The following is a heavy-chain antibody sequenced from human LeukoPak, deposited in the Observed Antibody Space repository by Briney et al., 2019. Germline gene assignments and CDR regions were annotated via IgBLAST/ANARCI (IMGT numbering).Heavy chain of an antibody. CDR2: ISGSGGST. D-gene: IGHD4-11*01. Sequence: PRGSLRLSCAASGFTFSSYAMSWVRQAPGKGLEWVSAISGSGGSTYYADSVKGRFTISRDNSKNTLYLQMNSLRAEDTAVYYCAKGGGDYSKGIDYWGQGTLVTVSS. J-gene: IGHJ4*02. CDR1: GFTFSSYA. V-gene: IGHV3-23*01. CDR3: AKGGGDYSKGIDY.